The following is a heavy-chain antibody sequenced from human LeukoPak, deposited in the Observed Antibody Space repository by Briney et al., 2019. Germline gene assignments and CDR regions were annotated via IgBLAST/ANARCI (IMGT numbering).Heavy chain of an antibody. Sequence: ASVKVSYKASGGTFSSYAISWVRQAPGQGLEWMGRIIPIFGTANYAQKFQGRVTITADKSTSTAYMELSSLRSEDTAVYYCATDKGYSYGFFGYWGQGTLVTVSS. CDR1: GGTFSSYA. CDR3: ATDKGYSYGFFGY. CDR2: IIPIFGTA. V-gene: IGHV1-69*06. J-gene: IGHJ4*02. D-gene: IGHD5-18*01.